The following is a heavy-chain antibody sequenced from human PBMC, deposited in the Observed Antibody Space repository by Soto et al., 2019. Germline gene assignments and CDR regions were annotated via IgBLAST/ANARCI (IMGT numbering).Heavy chain of an antibody. J-gene: IGHJ4*02. V-gene: IGHV3-30-3*01. CDR2: ISYDGSNK. Sequence: PGGSLRLSCAASGFTFSSYAMHWVRQAPGKGLEWVAVISYDGSNKYYADSVKGRFTISRDNSKNTLYLQMNSLRAEDTAVYYCAREFRRITIFWGGVPGLIDYWGQGTLVTVSS. D-gene: IGHD3-9*01. CDR1: GFTFSSYA. CDR3: AREFRRITIFWGGVPGLIDY.